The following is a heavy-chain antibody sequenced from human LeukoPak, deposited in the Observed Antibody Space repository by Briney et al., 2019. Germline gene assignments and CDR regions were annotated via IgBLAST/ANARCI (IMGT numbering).Heavy chain of an antibody. Sequence: GGSLRLSCVASGFTFSRDWMSWVRQAPGKGLEWVANIKEDGSAQYYADSVKGRFTISRDNTKNSLYLQMNSLTAEDTAMYYCAKDGDGYHNWGQGALVTVSS. CDR3: AKDGDGYHN. D-gene: IGHD3-9*01. CDR1: GFTFSRDW. CDR2: IKEDGSAQ. V-gene: IGHV3-7*01. J-gene: IGHJ4*02.